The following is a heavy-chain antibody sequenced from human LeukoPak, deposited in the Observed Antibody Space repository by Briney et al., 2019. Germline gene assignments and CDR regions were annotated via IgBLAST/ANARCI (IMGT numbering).Heavy chain of an antibody. CDR3: ARDPTAAVPSSFDY. CDR1: GGTFSSYA. Sequence: ASVKVSCKASGGTFSSYAISWVRQAPGQGLEWMGRIIPILGIANYAQKFQGRVTITADKSTSTAYMELSSLRSEDTAVYYCARDPTAAVPSSFDYWGQGTLVTVSS. V-gene: IGHV1-69*04. D-gene: IGHD2-15*01. J-gene: IGHJ4*02. CDR2: IIPILGIA.